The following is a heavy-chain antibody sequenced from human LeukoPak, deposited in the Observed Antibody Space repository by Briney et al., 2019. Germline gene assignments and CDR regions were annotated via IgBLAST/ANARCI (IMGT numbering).Heavy chain of an antibody. CDR3: ARGPRIAVAGNYNWFDP. Sequence: PSETLSLTCAVYGGSFSGYYWSWIRQPPGKGLEWIGEINHSGSTNYNPSLKGRVTISVDTSKNQFSLKLSSVTAADTAVYYCARGPRIAVAGNYNWFDPWAREPWSPSPQ. CDR2: INHSGST. D-gene: IGHD6-19*01. J-gene: IGHJ5*02. V-gene: IGHV4-34*01. CDR1: GGSFSGYY.